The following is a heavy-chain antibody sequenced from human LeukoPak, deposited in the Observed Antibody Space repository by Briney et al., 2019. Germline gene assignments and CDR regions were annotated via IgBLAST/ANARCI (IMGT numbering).Heavy chain of an antibody. J-gene: IGHJ4*02. CDR3: ARGRGHYDSSGCGY. CDR1: GGSISSSSYY. CDR2: INHSGST. V-gene: IGHV4-39*07. Sequence: SETLSLTCTVSGGSISSSSYYWSWIRQPPGKGLEWIREINHSGSTNYNPSLKSRVTISVDTSKNQFSLKLSSVTAADTAVYYCARGRGHYDSSGCGYWGQGTLVTVSS. D-gene: IGHD3-22*01.